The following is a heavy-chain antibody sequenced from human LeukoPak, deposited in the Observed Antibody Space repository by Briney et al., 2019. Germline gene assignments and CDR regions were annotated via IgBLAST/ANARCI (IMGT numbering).Heavy chain of an antibody. D-gene: IGHD3-16*01. CDR2: INHRGRT. J-gene: IGHJ4*02. CDR3: ARDHASAASYYFDY. CDR1: GGSFSDYY. Sequence: PSETLSLTCAVYGGSFSDYYWTWIRQSPGKGLEWIGQINHRGRTNYNPSLKSRVTISVDTSKNQFSLRLVSVTAADTAMYFCARDHASAASYYFDYWGQGTLVTVSS. V-gene: IGHV4-34*01.